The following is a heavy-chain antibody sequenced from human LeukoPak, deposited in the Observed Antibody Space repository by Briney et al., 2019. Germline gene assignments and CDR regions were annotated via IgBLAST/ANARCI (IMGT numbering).Heavy chain of an antibody. Sequence: GGSLRLSCAASGFTFSSYGMHWVRQAPGKGLEWVAVISYDGSNKYYADSVKGRFTISRDNSKNTLYLQMNSLRAEDTAVYYCARDGGYYYDSSGYRDWGQGTLVTVSS. CDR3: ARDGGYYYDSSGYRD. J-gene: IGHJ4*02. D-gene: IGHD3-22*01. CDR2: ISYDGSNK. CDR1: GFTFSSYG. V-gene: IGHV3-30*03.